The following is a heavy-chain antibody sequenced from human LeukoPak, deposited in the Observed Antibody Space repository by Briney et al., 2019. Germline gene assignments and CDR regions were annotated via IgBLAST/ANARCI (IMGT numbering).Heavy chain of an antibody. V-gene: IGHV4-59*11. CDR1: GGSISSHY. J-gene: IGHJ4*02. CDR3: SRENGAFSPFGY. Sequence: SETLSLTCTASGGSISSHYLSWIRQPPGQGLEWIGETSLTGLTHYNPSLESRVTVSLDKSKNQLSLNLTSVTAADTAVYYCSRENGAFSPFGYWGQGILVTVLS. D-gene: IGHD2-8*01. CDR2: TSLTGLT.